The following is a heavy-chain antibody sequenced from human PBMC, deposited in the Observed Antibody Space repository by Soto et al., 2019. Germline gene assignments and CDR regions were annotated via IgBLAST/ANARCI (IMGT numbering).Heavy chain of an antibody. CDR1: GYTFTSYA. CDR3: ARDNSDSLKNFDY. J-gene: IGHJ4*02. V-gene: IGHV1-3*01. CDR2: INAGNGNT. D-gene: IGHD3-9*01. Sequence: ASVKVSCKASGYTFTSYAMHWVRQAPGQRLEWMGWINAGNGNTKYSQKFQGRVTITRDSSASTAYMELSSLRSEATAVYYCARDNSDSLKNFDYWGQGTLVTVSS.